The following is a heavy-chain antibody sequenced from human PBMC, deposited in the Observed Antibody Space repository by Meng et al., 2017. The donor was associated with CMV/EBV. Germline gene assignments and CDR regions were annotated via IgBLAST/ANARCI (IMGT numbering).Heavy chain of an antibody. Sequence: SETLSLTCTVSGGSISSSSYYRGWIRQPPGKGLEWIGSIYYSGSTYYNPSLKSRVTISVDTSKNQFSLKLSSVTAADTAVYYCARHRQQLILHAFDIWGQGTMVTVSS. D-gene: IGHD6-13*01. CDR3: ARHRQQLILHAFDI. CDR2: IYYSGST. V-gene: IGHV4-39*01. J-gene: IGHJ3*02. CDR1: GGSISSSSYY.